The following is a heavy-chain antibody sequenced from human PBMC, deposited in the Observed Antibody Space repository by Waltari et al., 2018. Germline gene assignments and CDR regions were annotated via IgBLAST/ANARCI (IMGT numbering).Heavy chain of an antibody. Sequence: QVQLVESGGGVVQHGRSLRLACAASGFTCRSYAMHWVRQAPGKGLEWVAVISYDGSNKYYADSVKGRFTISRDNSKNTLYLQMNSLRAEDTAVYYCARDPATVTPLGMDVWGQGTTVTVSS. V-gene: IGHV3-30-3*01. J-gene: IGHJ6*02. CDR1: GFTCRSYA. CDR2: ISYDGSNK. D-gene: IGHD4-4*01. CDR3: ARDPATVTPLGMDV.